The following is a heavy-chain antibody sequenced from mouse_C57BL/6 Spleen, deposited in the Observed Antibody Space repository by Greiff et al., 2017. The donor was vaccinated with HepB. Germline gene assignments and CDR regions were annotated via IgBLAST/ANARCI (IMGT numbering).Heavy chain of an antibody. V-gene: IGHV3-1*01. J-gene: IGHJ3*01. Sequence: EVQLQESGPGMVKPSQSLSLTCTVTGYSITSGYDWHWIRHFPGNKLEWMGYISYSGSTNYNPSLKSRISITHDTSKNHFFLKLNSVTTEDTATYYCARASSGYWFAYWGQGTLVTVSA. D-gene: IGHD3-2*02. CDR2: ISYSGST. CDR3: ARASSGYWFAY. CDR1: GYSITSGYD.